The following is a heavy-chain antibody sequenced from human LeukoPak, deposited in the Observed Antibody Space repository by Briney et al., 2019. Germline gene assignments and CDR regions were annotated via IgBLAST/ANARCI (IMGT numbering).Heavy chain of an antibody. D-gene: IGHD3-10*01. CDR2: SNEDGSTT. CDR1: GFTFSSNW. CDR3: AIGLGYFQH. J-gene: IGHJ1*01. V-gene: IGHV3-74*01. Sequence: GGSLRLSCAASGFTFSSNWMHWVRQAPGKGLVWVSRSNEDGSTTNYADSVKGRFTISRDNSKNTLYLQMNSLRAEDTAVYYCAIGLGYFQHWGQGTLVTVSS.